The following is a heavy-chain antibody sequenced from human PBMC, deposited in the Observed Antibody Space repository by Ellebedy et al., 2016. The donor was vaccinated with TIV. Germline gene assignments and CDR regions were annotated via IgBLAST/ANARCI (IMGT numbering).Heavy chain of an antibody. D-gene: IGHD2-21*01. CDR3: ARGGTFSHCLWYFDY. J-gene: IGHJ4*02. Sequence: SETLSLTCAVYGGSFSGYYWSWIRQPPGKGLEWIGEINHSGNTNYNPSLKSRVTISVDTSKNQFSLNLNSVTAADTAAYYCARGGTFSHCLWYFDYWGQGTLVTVSS. CDR2: INHSGNT. V-gene: IGHV4-34*01. CDR1: GGSFSGYY.